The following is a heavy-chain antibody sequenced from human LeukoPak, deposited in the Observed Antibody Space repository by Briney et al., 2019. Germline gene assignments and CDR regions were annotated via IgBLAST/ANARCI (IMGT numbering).Heavy chain of an antibody. CDR1: GGSISSGSYY. CDR2: IYTSGST. Sequence: SETLSLTCTVSGGSISSGSYYWSWIRQPAGKGLEWIGCIYTSGSTNYNPSLKSRVTISVDTSKNQFSLKLSSVTAADTAVYYCARSIASSFYYMDVWGKGTTVTVSS. J-gene: IGHJ6*03. D-gene: IGHD2-15*01. CDR3: ARSIASSFYYMDV. V-gene: IGHV4-61*02.